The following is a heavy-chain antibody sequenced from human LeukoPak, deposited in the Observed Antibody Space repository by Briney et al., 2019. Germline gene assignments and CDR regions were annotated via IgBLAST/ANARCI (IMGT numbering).Heavy chain of an antibody. D-gene: IGHD5-12*01. CDR3: ARGTTINNFDY. CDR1: GFAFSIE. J-gene: IGHJ4*02. CDR2: ISRSGDNV. Sequence: PGGSLRLSCAGSGFAFSIEMNWVRRAPGKGLEWVSYISRSGDNVYYADSVKGRFTISRDNAKNSLYLQMNSLREEDTALYYCARGTTINNFDYWGQGTLVTVSS. V-gene: IGHV3-48*03.